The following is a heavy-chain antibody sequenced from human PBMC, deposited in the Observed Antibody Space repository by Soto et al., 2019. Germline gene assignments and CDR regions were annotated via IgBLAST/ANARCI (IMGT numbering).Heavy chain of an antibody. CDR3: ARAPMVRGVTGHMDV. J-gene: IGHJ6*02. D-gene: IGHD3-10*01. Sequence: ASVKVSCKASGGTFSSYAISWVRQAPGQGLEWMGGIIPIFGTANYAQKFQGRVTITADESTSTAYMELSSLRSEDTAVYYCARAPMVRGVTGHMDVWGQGTTVTVSS. CDR2: IIPIFGTA. CDR1: GGTFSSYA. V-gene: IGHV1-69*13.